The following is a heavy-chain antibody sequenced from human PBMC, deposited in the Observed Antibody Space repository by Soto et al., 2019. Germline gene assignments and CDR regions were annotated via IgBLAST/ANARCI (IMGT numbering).Heavy chain of an antibody. J-gene: IGHJ4*02. CDR3: AHAGDYDLLTFDH. CDR2: IYWDDDK. CDR1: GFSLSTYDMG. V-gene: IGHV2-5*02. D-gene: IGHD4-17*01. Sequence: QLTLKESGPTLVRPAQTLTLTCDFSGFSLSTYDMGVAWIRQPPGKALEWLALIYWDDDKRYSPSLKDRLAISKDTSSNQVVLTITHMDPGDTATYFCAHAGDYDLLTFDHWGPGTLVTFSS.